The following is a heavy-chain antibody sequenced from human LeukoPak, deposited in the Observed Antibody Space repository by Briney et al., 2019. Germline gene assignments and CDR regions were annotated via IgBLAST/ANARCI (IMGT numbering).Heavy chain of an antibody. V-gene: IGHV4-30-2*01. CDR2: FYGSGSA. CDR3: ARGRPRYYYDSSGYSH. Sequence: SETLSLTCTVSGDSISGGAYYWSWIRQPPGKGLEWIGYFYGSGSASYNPSLKSRVTLSIDTSKNQFSLTLTSVTAADTAVYYCARGRPRYYYDSSGYSHWGQGTLVTVSS. CDR1: GDSISGGAYY. D-gene: IGHD3-22*01. J-gene: IGHJ4*02.